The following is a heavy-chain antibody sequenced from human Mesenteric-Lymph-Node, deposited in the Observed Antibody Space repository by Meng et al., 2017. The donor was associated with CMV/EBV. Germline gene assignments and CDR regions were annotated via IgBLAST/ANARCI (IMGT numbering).Heavy chain of an antibody. CDR2: IDHRENT. CDR1: GGSFSGYY. J-gene: IGHJ5*02. Sequence: GSLRLSCAVYGGSFSGYYWSWIRQPPGKGLEWIGEIDHRENTNYIPSLKSRVTISVDTSKNQFSLKLSSVTAADTAVYYCASVTRNWFDPWGQGTLVTVSS. V-gene: IGHV4-34*01. CDR3: ASVTRNWFDP.